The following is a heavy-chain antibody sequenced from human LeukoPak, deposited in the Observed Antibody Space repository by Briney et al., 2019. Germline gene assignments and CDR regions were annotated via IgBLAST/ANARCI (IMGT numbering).Heavy chain of an antibody. CDR2: INPNSGGT. Sequence: ASVTVSCTASGYTFTGYYMHWVRQPPGQGLGGMGGINPNSGGTNNAQKFQGRVTMTRDTSISTAYMELSRLRSDDTAVYYCAREAGATAFDIWGQGTMVTVSS. V-gene: IGHV1-2*02. CDR1: GYTFTGYY. J-gene: IGHJ3*02. CDR3: AREAGATAFDI. D-gene: IGHD1-26*01.